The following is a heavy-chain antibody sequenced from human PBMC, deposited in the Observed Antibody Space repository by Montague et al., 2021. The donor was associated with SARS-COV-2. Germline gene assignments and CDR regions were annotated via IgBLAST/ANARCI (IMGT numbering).Heavy chain of an antibody. D-gene: IGHD2-15*01. CDR1: GGSISSYY. CDR3: ARGLGCSGGRCYGDWLDP. V-gene: IGHV4-59*12. Sequence: SETLSLTCTVSGGSISSYYWNWIRQPPGKGLEWIGYIYYSGRTNYNPSLKSRVTISVDTSKNQFSLKMSSVTAADTAVFYCARGLGCSGGRCYGDWLDPWGQGTLVTVSS. CDR2: IYYSGRT. J-gene: IGHJ5*02.